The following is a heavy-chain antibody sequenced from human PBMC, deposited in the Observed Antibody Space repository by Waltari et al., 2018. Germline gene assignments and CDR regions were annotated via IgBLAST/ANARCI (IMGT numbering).Heavy chain of an antibody. CDR1: GITFSTYA. CDR3: ATPFYNWDDPLHS. Sequence: EVQLLESGGDLVQPGGSLRLYCAAPGITFSTYAINWVRLAPGTGLEWVSAITVGDDTYYADSVKGRFTISRDTSKDTVHLQMNGLRAEDTAVYYCATPFYNWDDPLHSWGQGTLVTVSS. J-gene: IGHJ4*02. V-gene: IGHV3-23*01. CDR2: ITVGDDT. D-gene: IGHD1-20*01.